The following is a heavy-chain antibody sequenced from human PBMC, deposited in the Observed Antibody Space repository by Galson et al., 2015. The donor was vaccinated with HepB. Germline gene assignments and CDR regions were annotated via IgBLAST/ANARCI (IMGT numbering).Heavy chain of an antibody. CDR3: AREGPGSLDPGYYFDY. V-gene: IGHV3-33*08. CDR2: IWYDGINK. Sequence: SLRLSCAASGFTFNIYWMNWVRQAPGKGLEWVAVIWYDGINKYYADSVKGRFTISRDKSKNTVYLQMNSLRVDDTAFYYCAREGPGSLDPGYYFDYWGQGTLVTVSS. CDR1: GFTFNIYW. D-gene: IGHD1-26*01. J-gene: IGHJ4*02.